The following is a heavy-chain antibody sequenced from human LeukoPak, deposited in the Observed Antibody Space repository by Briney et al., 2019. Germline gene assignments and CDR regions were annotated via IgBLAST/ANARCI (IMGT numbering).Heavy chain of an antibody. V-gene: IGHV3-21*01. Sequence: GGSLRLSCAASGFTFSSYSMNWVRQAPGKGLEWVSSISSSSSYIYYADSVKGRFTISRDNAKNSLYLQMNSLRAEDTAVYYCARDHSYATRAEYFQHWGQGTLVTVSS. CDR3: ARDHSYATRAEYFQH. J-gene: IGHJ1*01. D-gene: IGHD2-8*01. CDR1: GFTFSSYS. CDR2: ISSSSSYI.